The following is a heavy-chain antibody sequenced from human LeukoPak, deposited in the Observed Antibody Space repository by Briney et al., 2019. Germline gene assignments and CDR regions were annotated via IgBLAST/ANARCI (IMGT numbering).Heavy chain of an antibody. CDR3: AELGITMIGGV. V-gene: IGHV3-48*03. Sequence: GSLRLSCAASGFTFSSYEMNWVRQAPGKGLEWVSYISSSGSTICYADSVKGRFTISRDNAKNSLHLQMNSLRAEDTAVYYCAELGITMIGGVWGKGTTVTISS. CDR1: GFTFSSYE. J-gene: IGHJ6*04. CDR2: ISSSGSTI. D-gene: IGHD3-10*02.